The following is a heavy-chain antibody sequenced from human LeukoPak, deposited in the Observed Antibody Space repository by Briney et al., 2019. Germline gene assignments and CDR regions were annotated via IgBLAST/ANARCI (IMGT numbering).Heavy chain of an antibody. CDR1: GYSISSGYY. D-gene: IGHD2-2*01. CDR2: IYHSGST. J-gene: IGHJ5*02. V-gene: IGHV4-38-2*01. CDR3: ARACSSTSCYGWFDP. Sequence: PSETLSLTCAVSGYSISSGYYWGWIRQPPGKGLEWIGSIYHSGSTYYNPSLKSRVTISVDTSKNQFSLKLNSVTAADTAVYYCARACSSTSCYGWFDPWGQGTLVTVSS.